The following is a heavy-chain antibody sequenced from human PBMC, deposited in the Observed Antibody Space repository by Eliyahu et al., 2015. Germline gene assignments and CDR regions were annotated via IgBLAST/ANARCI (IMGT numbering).Heavy chain of an antibody. V-gene: IGHV1-58*01. CDR3: AARSSRILYYYYGMDV. D-gene: IGHD1-26*01. CDR2: IVVGSGNT. Sequence: QMQLVQSGPEVKKPGTSVKVSCKASGFTFXSSPVQGVEQARGQRLEWIGWIVVGSGNTNYAQKFQERVTITRDMSTSTAYMELSSLRSEDTAVYYCAARSSRILYYYYGMDVWGQGTTVTVSS. CDR1: GFTFXSSP. J-gene: IGHJ6*02.